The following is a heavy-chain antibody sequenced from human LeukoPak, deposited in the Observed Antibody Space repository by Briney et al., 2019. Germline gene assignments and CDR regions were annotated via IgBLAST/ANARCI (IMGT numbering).Heavy chain of an antibody. Sequence: GESLKISCAASGFTFSSYNMNWVRQAPGKGLEWVSSITSSSNYIYYADSVKGRFTISRDNAKNSLYLQINSLRAEDTAIYYCARDPYGGAYGAYYYYYMDVWGKGTTVTISS. CDR1: GFTFSSYN. J-gene: IGHJ6*03. D-gene: IGHD2-21*01. CDR2: ITSSSNYI. CDR3: ARDPYGGAYGAYYYYYMDV. V-gene: IGHV3-21*01.